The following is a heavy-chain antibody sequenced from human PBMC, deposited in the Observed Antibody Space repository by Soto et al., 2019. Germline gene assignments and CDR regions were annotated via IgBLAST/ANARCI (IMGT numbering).Heavy chain of an antibody. CDR1: GSSFRNRGEG. CDR2: NLWDDEK. V-gene: IGHV2-5*02. Sequence: GPALVNPTQTLTLNCTSSGSSFRNRGEGVGWIRQPPGQALEWLALNLWDDEKRYSPLLKSRLTITKDASKNQVVLTMTNMDPVDTAKYYCVNRLSTYGIDSSGQGILVYVSS. D-gene: IGHD3-10*01. J-gene: IGHJ4*02. CDR3: VNRLSTYGIDS.